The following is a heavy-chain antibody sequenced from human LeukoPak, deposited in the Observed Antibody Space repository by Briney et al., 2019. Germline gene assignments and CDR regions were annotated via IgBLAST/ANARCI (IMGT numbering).Heavy chain of an antibody. CDR1: GGSISSYY. J-gene: IGHJ4*02. Sequence: SETLSLTCAVSGGSISSYYWSWIRQPPGKGLEWIGYIYYSGSTNYNPSLKSRVTISLDTSKNQFSLKLSSVTAADTAVYYCARAAHYDFWSGYSNHYFDYWGQGTLVTVSS. V-gene: IGHV4-59*01. CDR2: IYYSGST. D-gene: IGHD3-3*01. CDR3: ARAAHYDFWSGYSNHYFDY.